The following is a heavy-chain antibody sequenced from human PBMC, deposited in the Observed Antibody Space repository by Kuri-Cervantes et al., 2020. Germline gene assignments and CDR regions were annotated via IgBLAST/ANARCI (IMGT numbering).Heavy chain of an antibody. Sequence: SETLSLTCAVYGGSFSGYYWSWIRQPPGKGLEWIGEINHSGSTNYNPSLKSRVTISVDTSKNQFSLKLSSVTVAVTAVYYCARVDTVTTGGGWYPWGQGTLVTVSS. D-gene: IGHD4-17*01. V-gene: IGHV4-34*01. CDR3: ARVDTVTTGGGWYP. CDR1: GGSFSGYY. J-gene: IGHJ5*02. CDR2: INHSGST.